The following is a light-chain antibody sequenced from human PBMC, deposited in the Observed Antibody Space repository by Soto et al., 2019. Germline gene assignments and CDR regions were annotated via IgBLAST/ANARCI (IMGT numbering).Light chain of an antibody. CDR3: QQYNSYST. V-gene: IGKV1-5*03. CDR1: QGISSY. CDR2: KAS. J-gene: IGKJ5*01. Sequence: IQLTQSPSSLSASVGDRVTITCRASQGISSYLAWYQQKPGKAPKLLIYKASTLESGVPSRFSGSGSETEFTLTISSLQPDDFATYYCQQYNSYSTFGQGTRLEI.